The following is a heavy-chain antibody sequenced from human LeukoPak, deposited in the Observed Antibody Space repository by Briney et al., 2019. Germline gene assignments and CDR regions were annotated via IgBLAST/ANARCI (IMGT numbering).Heavy chain of an antibody. CDR3: ASSLYSNYPFDY. Sequence: SQTLSLTCTVSGGSFSSGDNYWSWIRQPPGKGLEWIGYIYYSGSTYYNPSLKSRVTISVETPKNQLSLKLSSVTAADTAVYYCASSLYSNYPFDYWGQGTLVTVSS. V-gene: IGHV4-30-4*08. D-gene: IGHD4-11*01. CDR2: IYYSGST. CDR1: GGSFSSGDNY. J-gene: IGHJ4*02.